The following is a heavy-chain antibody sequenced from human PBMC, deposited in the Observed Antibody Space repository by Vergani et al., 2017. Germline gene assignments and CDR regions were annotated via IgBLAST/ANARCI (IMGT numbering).Heavy chain of an antibody. CDR2: INHSGST. J-gene: IGHJ6*03. CDR1: GGSFSGYY. CDR3: ARVQELYDFWSGYRVRYYYYMDV. Sequence: QVQLQQWGAGLLKPSETLSLTCAVYGGSFSGYYWRWIRQPPGKGLEWIGEINHSGSTNYNPSLKSRVTISVDTSKNQFSLKLSSVTAADTAVYYCARVQELYDFWSGYRVRYYYYMDVWGK. D-gene: IGHD3-3*01. V-gene: IGHV4-34*01.